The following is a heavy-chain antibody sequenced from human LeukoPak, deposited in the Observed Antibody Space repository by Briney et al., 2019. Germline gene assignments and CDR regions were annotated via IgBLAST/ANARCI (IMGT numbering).Heavy chain of an antibody. Sequence: PGGSLRLSCAASGFTFSSYSMNWVRQAPGKGLEWVSSISSSSSYIYYADSVKGRFTISRDNSKNTLYLQMNSLRAEDTAVYYCAKDVEKVLLWFGELIDYWGQGTLVTVSS. CDR1: GFTFSSYS. V-gene: IGHV3-21*01. CDR2: ISSSSSYI. J-gene: IGHJ4*02. D-gene: IGHD3-10*01. CDR3: AKDVEKVLLWFGELIDY.